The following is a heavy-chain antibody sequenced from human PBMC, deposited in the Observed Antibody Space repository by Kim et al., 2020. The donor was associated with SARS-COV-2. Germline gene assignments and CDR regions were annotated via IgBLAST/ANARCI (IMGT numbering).Heavy chain of an antibody. CDR2: IYGDGIT. Sequence: GGSLRLSCEVSEFTVSNNHMSWVRQAPGKGLEWVSVIYGDGITYYRDSVKGRFTISRDNSKNTLYLQMNSLKSEDTAVYYCARDWNYFGSGWGGMDVWGQGTTVTVSS. V-gene: IGHV3-66*01. CDR3: ARDWNYFGSGWGGMDV. D-gene: IGHD3-10*01. CDR1: EFTVSNNH. J-gene: IGHJ6*02.